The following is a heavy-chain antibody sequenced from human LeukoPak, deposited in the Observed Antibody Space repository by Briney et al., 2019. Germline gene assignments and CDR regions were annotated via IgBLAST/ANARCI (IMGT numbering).Heavy chain of an antibody. D-gene: IGHD3-22*01. J-gene: IGHJ6*02. V-gene: IGHV4-39*01. Sequence: SETLSLTCIVSGDSLSSSSYYWGWIRQPPGTGLEWIGSIYYSESTYYNPSLKSRVTISVDTSKNQFSLKLNSVTAADTAVYYCARRPGSSAYPHYFGMDVWGQGTSVTVSS. CDR3: ARRPGSSAYPHYFGMDV. CDR2: IYYSEST. CDR1: GDSLSSSSYY.